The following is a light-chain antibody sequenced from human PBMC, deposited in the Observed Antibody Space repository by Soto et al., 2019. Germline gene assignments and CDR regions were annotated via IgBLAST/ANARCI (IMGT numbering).Light chain of an antibody. CDR1: ESIDSW. CDR3: QQYNSYRA. Sequence: DIQMTQSPSTLPASAGDRVTITCRASESIDSWLAWHQQKPGRAPNLLISKASSLESGVPSRFSGSGFGTEFTLTIRSLKPDDFATYYCQQYNSYRAFGQGTKLDIK. J-gene: IGKJ1*01. CDR2: KAS. V-gene: IGKV1-5*03.